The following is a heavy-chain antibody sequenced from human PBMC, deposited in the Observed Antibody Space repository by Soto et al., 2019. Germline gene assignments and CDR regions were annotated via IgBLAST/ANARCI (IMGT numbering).Heavy chain of an antibody. D-gene: IGHD6-19*01. CDR1: GYIFTCYC. Sequence: ASAQTSTDAGGYIFTCYCISWLGRAPGQGLEGMVGISAYNGITNYAQKLQGRVTMTTDTSTSTAYMELRTLRADDTAVYYFASGVGGWYNFDYWGQGTLVTVSS. J-gene: IGHJ4*02. V-gene: IGHV1-18*04. CDR2: ISAYNGIT. CDR3: ASGVGGWYNFDY.